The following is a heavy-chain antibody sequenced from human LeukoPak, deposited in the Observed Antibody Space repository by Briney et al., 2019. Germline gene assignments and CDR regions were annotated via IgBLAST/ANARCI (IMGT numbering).Heavy chain of an antibody. Sequence: ASVKVSCKASGYTFTSYYLHWVRQAPGQGLEWMGWINPHSGDTDYAQKFQGRVTMTRDTSISTAYMELSRLRSDDTAVYYCARWGGHCTSGLCYYFDCWGQGTLVTVSS. J-gene: IGHJ4*02. CDR1: GYTFTSYY. D-gene: IGHD2-8*01. V-gene: IGHV1-2*02. CDR2: INPHSGDT. CDR3: ARWGGHCTSGLCYYFDC.